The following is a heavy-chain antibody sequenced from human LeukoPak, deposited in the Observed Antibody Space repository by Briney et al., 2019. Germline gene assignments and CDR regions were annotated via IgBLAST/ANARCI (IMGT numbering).Heavy chain of an antibody. CDR3: NTGGYYFDY. Sequence: TGGSLRLSCAASGFTFTNAWMSWVRQAPGKGLEWIGRIKSKSFGGTTDYAAPVKGRFTISRDDSKNTVYLQVNSLKPEDTAVYYCNTGGYYFDYWGLGTLVTVSS. V-gene: IGHV3-15*01. CDR2: IKSKSFGGTT. J-gene: IGHJ4*02. CDR1: GFTFTNAW.